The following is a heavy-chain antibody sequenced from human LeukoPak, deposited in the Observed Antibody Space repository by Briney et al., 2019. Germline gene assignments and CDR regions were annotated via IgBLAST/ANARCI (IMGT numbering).Heavy chain of an antibody. J-gene: IGHJ4*02. CDR3: ARDSRGYYVFDY. Sequence: SETLSLTCTVSGGSISSSSYYWGWIRQPPGKGLEWLGSIYYSGSTYYNPYLTSRVTISVDTSKNQFSLRLSSVTATDTAVYYCARDSRGYYVFDYWGQGALVTVSS. CDR1: GGSISSSSYY. CDR2: IYYSGST. V-gene: IGHV4-39*02. D-gene: IGHD3-22*01.